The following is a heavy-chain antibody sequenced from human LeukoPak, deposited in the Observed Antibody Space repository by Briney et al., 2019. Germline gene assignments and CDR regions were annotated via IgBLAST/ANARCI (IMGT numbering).Heavy chain of an antibody. Sequence: SQALSLTCTVSGGSISSGGYYWSWIRQHPGKGLEWIGYIYYSGSTYYNPSLKSRVTISVDTSKNQFSLKLSSVTAADTAVYYCAGAAALSPDYWGQGTLVTVSS. D-gene: IGHD6-25*01. CDR3: AGAAALSPDY. J-gene: IGHJ4*02. CDR1: GGSISSGGYY. V-gene: IGHV4-31*03. CDR2: IYYSGST.